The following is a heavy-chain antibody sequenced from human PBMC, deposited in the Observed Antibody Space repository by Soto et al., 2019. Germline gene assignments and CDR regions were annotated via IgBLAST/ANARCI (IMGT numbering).Heavy chain of an antibody. CDR1: GCTCSNYC. Sequence: GGPKRLCYTAAGCTCSNYCMSRFRQDTGKGLEWVANIRHDGSNKYYVDSVKGRFTISRDNSKNTLYLQMNSLRAEDTAVYYCARAAGRAARGYYYYGMDVWGQGTTVTVSS. D-gene: IGHD6-13*01. CDR3: ARAAGRAARGYYYYGMDV. CDR2: IRHDGSNK. J-gene: IGHJ6*02. V-gene: IGHV3-7*04.